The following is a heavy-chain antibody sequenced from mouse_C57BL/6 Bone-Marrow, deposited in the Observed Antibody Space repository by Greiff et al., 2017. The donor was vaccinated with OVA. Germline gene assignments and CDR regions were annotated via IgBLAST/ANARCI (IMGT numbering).Heavy chain of an antibody. CDR1: GYSITSGYY. CDR2: ISYDGSN. CDR3: ARAGSNYPFAY. J-gene: IGHJ3*01. V-gene: IGHV3-6*01. Sequence: EVQLVESGPGLVKPSQSLSLTCSVTGYSITSGYYWNWIRHFPGNKLEWMGYISYDGSNNYNPSLKNRISITRDTSKNQFFLKLKSVTTEDTATYYCARAGSNYPFAYWGQGTLVTVSA. D-gene: IGHD2-5*01.